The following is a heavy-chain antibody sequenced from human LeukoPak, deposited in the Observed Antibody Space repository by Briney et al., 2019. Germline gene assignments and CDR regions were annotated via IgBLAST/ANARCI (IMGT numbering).Heavy chain of an antibody. D-gene: IGHD3-10*01. CDR1: GGSISSGSYY. CDR2: IYTSGST. CDR3: ARWEVRLNAFEM. Sequence: SETLSLTCTVSGGSISSGSYYWSWIRQPAGKGLEWIGRIYTSGSTNYNPSLKSRVTISVDTSKNQFSLKLSSVTAADTAVYYCARWEVRLNAFEMWGQGTMVTVSS. J-gene: IGHJ3*02. V-gene: IGHV4-61*02.